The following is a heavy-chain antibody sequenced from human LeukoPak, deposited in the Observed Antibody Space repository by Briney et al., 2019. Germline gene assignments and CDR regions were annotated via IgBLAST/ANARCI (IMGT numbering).Heavy chain of an antibody. J-gene: IGHJ4*02. V-gene: IGHV3-30*18. Sequence: GGSLRLSCAASGFTFSSYGMHWVRQAPGKGLEWVAVISYDGSNKYYADSVKGRFTISRDNSKNTLYLQMNSLRVEDTAVYYCAKDLLPGGFGEEMIDYWGQGTLVTVSS. CDR3: AKDLLPGGFGEEMIDY. CDR1: GFTFSSYG. CDR2: ISYDGSNK. D-gene: IGHD3-10*01.